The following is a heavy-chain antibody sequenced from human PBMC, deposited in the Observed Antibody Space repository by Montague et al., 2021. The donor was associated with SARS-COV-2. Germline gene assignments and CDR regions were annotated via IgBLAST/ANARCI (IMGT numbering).Heavy chain of an antibody. CDR3: ARSIEYSYGYYFDY. CDR2: FYTLGST. D-gene: IGHD5-18*01. Sequence: SETLSLTCTVSGDSISSGDYHWSWVRQPAGKGLEWIGYFYTLGSTSPNLSLKSRVTISMDTSKNQLSLKLSSVTAADTAVYYCARSIEYSYGYYFDYWGQGTLVTVSS. J-gene: IGHJ4*02. V-gene: IGHV4-61*10. CDR1: GDSISSGDYH.